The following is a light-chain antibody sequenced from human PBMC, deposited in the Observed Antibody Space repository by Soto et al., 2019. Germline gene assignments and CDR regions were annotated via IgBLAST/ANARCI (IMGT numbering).Light chain of an antibody. CDR3: QQYGSSYPWT. V-gene: IGKV3-20*01. CDR2: GAS. J-gene: IGKJ1*01. Sequence: IVFMQYPGPLSLSPGERATLSCRASHSVSSNYLAWYQQKPCQSPRLLIYGASSRATGIPDRFSSSGSGTDFTLTIRRREPDDFAVYYCQQYGSSYPWTFGQGTKVDI. CDR1: HSVSSNY.